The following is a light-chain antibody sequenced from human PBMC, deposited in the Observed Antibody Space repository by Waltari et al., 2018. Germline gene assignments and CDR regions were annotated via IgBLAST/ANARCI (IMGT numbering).Light chain of an antibody. J-gene: IGKJ1*01. V-gene: IGKV3-20*01. Sequence: IVLTQSPGTLSLSPGERATLSCRASQSVNRALTWYQLKPGQAPRRLIYGASNRATGIPDRFSGSGSGTDFSLTISRLEPEDFAVYYCQHFVRLPVTFGQGTKVEIK. CDR2: GAS. CDR1: QSVNRA. CDR3: QHFVRLPVT.